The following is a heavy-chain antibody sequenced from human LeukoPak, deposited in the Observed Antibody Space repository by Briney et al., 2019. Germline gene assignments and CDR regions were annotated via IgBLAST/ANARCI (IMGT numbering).Heavy chain of an antibody. D-gene: IGHD2-2*01. CDR1: GFTFSDYY. J-gene: IGHJ4*02. V-gene: IGHV3-11*01. CDR3: ATYIYCSSTSCFRRLLDN. Sequence: GGSLRLSCAASGFTFSDYYMSWIRQAPGKGLEWVSYMSSSGNTIYYADSVRGRSTISRDNAKNSLYLQMHSLRAEDTAVYYCATYIYCSSTSCFRRLLDNWGQGTQVTVSA. CDR2: MSSSGNTI.